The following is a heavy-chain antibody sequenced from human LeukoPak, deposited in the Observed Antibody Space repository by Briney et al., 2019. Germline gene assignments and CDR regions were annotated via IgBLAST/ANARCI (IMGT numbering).Heavy chain of an antibody. Sequence: GGSLRLSCAASGFTFSSYSMNWVRQAPGKGLEWVGRIKSKTDGATTDYAAPVKGRFTISRDDSKNTLYLQMNSLKTEDTAVYYCTTDPHYYDSSGCFFPPLSWGQGTLVTVSS. D-gene: IGHD3-22*01. V-gene: IGHV3-15*01. J-gene: IGHJ4*02. CDR1: GFTFSSYS. CDR3: TTDPHYYDSSGCFFPPLS. CDR2: IKSKTDGATT.